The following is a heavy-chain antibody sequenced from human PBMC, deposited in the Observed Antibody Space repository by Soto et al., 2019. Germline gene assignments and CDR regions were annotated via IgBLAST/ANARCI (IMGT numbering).Heavy chain of an antibody. D-gene: IGHD3-22*01. Sequence: GESLKISCKGSGYSFTSYWIGWVRQMPGKGLEWMGIIYPGDSDTRYSPSFQGQVTISADKSISTAYLQWSSLKASDTAMYYCATTVLPPYYYDSSRYPDYWGQGTLVTVSS. V-gene: IGHV5-51*01. CDR2: IYPGDSDT. CDR1: GYSFTSYW. J-gene: IGHJ4*02. CDR3: ATTVLPPYYYDSSRYPDY.